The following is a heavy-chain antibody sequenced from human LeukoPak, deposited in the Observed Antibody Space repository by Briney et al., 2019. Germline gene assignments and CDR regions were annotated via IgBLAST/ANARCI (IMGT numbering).Heavy chain of an antibody. CDR3: ARGFSRWELLLGY. V-gene: IGHV1-2*02. D-gene: IGHD1-26*01. CDR2: INPNSGGT. J-gene: IGHJ4*02. CDR1: GYTFTGYY. Sequence: ASVKVSCKASGYTFTGYYMHWVRQAPGQGLEWMGWINPNSGGTNYAQKFQGRVTMTRDTSTSTAYMELSRLRSDDTAVYYCARGFSRWELLLGYWGQGTLVTVSS.